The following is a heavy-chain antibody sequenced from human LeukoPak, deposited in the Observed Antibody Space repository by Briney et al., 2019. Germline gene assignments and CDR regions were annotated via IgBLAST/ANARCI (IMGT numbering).Heavy chain of an antibody. D-gene: IGHD3-3*01. Sequence: SETLSLTCAVYGGSFSGYYWSWIRQPPGKGLEWIGEINHSGSTNYNPSLKSRVTISVDTSKNQFSLKLSSVTAADTAVYYCARGTQYYAFWSGPTSYFDYWGQGTLVTVSS. CDR1: GGSFSGYY. J-gene: IGHJ4*02. V-gene: IGHV4-34*01. CDR2: INHSGST. CDR3: ARGTQYYAFWSGPTSYFDY.